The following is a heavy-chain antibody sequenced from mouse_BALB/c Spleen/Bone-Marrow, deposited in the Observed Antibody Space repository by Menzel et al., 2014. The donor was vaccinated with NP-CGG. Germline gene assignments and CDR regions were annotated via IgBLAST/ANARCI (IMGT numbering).Heavy chain of an antibody. CDR3: ARLGYYGGFAY. J-gene: IGHJ3*01. D-gene: IGHD2-3*01. CDR2: INPDSSTI. CDR1: GFDFSGSW. V-gene: IGHV4-1*02. Sequence: LVESGGSLKLSCAASGFDFSGSWMGWVRQAPGKGLEWIGEINPDSSTINYTPSLKDRFIISRDNAKNTLYLQMSKVRSEDTALYYCARLGYYGGFAYWGQGTLVTFSA.